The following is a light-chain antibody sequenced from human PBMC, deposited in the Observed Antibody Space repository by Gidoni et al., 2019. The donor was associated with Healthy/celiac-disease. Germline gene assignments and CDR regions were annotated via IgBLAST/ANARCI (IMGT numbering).Light chain of an antibody. V-gene: IGKV4-1*01. CDR1: QSVLYSSNNQNY. Sequence: DIVRTQSPDSLAVSLGERATINCKSSQSVLYSSNNQNYLAWDQQKPGQPPKLLIYWASTRESGVPDRFSGSGSGTDFTLTISSLQAEDVAVYYCQQYYSTPLFGQGTKLEIK. CDR2: WAS. CDR3: QQYYSTPL. J-gene: IGKJ2*01.